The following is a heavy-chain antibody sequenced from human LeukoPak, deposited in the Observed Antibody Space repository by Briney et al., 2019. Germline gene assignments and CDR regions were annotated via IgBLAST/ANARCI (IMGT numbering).Heavy chain of an antibody. D-gene: IGHD3-3*01. J-gene: IGHJ3*02. CDR2: IKHDGSEK. V-gene: IGHV3-7*03. CDR1: GFIFTNYF. CDR3: ARAVYYDFWSGSPDDAFDI. Sequence: GGSLRLSCAASGFIFTNYFMSWVRQAPGKGLEWVASIKHDGSEKYYVDSVKGRFTISRDNAKNSLYLQMNSLRAEDTALYHCARAVYYDFWSGSPDDAFDIWGQGTMVTVSS.